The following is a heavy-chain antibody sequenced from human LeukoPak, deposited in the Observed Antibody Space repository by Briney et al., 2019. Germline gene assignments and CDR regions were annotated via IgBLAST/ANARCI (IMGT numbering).Heavy chain of an antibody. D-gene: IGHD5-24*01. V-gene: IGHV3-21*01. CDR1: GFTFSTYS. Sequence: PGGSLRLSCAASGFTFSTYSMNWVRQAPGKGLEWVSSISSSSSYIYYADSVKGRFTISRDNAKNSLYLQMNSLRAEDTAVYYCASLDGSDALGIWGQGTMVTVSS. J-gene: IGHJ3*02. CDR3: ASLDGSDALGI. CDR2: ISSSSSYI.